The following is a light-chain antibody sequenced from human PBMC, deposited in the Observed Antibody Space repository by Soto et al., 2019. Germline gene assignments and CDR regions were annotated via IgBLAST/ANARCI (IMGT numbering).Light chain of an antibody. Sequence: ELVMTQSPATLSVSPGERVTLSCRASQSVGSNLALYQHKPGQAPRLLIYVVSTRATGIPARFSGSASGTEFTLTISSLQSEDFAVYSCQQCNDWPIPFGPGTRLE. CDR3: QQCNDWPIP. V-gene: IGKV3-15*01. J-gene: IGKJ5*01. CDR2: VVS. CDR1: QSVGSN.